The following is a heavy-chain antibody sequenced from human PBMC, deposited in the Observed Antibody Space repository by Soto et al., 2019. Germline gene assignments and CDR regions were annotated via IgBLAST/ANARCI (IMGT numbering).Heavy chain of an antibody. Sequence: SDTLSLTCTVSGGSISIYYWSWIRQPPGKGLEWVGYIYYSGSTNYNPSLKSRVTISVDTSKNQFSLKLSSVTAADTAVYYCARGRIYYYGMDVWGQGTTVTVSS. CDR3: ARGRIYYYGMDV. CDR1: GGSISIYY. J-gene: IGHJ6*02. CDR2: IYYSGST. V-gene: IGHV4-59*01.